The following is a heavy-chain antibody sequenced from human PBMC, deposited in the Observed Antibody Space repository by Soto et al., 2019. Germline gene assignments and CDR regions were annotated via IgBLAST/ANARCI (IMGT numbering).Heavy chain of an antibody. CDR3: ARDYKRVCNDY. CDR2: IANGGGTM. D-gene: IGHD1-1*01. V-gene: IGHV3-48*02. J-gene: IGHJ4*02. CDR1: GFTFSPFG. Sequence: EVQLVESGGGLVRPGESLRLSCAASGFTFSPFGINWVRQAPGKGLEWISYIANGGGTMYYADSVRGRFAMSRDDAKNSVFLQMNSLRDADTAVYYCARDYKRVCNDYWGQGTLVTVSS.